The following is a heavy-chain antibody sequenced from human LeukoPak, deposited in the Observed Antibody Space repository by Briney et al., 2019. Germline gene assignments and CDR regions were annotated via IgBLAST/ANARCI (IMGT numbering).Heavy chain of an antibody. CDR1: GYSFTSYG. D-gene: IGHD2-21*02. J-gene: IGHJ4*02. CDR2: MSAYNGKT. V-gene: IGHV1-18*01. Sequence: PWASVKVSCKASGYSFTSYGFNWVRQAPGQGLEWMGWMSAYNGKTNYAHSLQGRVTVTADTSTSTAYMELRSLRSDDTAVYYCARDWPFGVVTATRFDYWGQGTLVTVSS. CDR3: ARDWPFGVVTATRFDY.